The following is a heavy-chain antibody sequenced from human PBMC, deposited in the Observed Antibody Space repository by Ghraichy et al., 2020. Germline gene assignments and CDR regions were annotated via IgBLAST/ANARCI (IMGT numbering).Heavy chain of an antibody. D-gene: IGHD3-9*01. V-gene: IGHV1-18*04. J-gene: IGHJ3*02. CDR3: AGGNYDIFPFDAFDI. Sequence: ASVKVSCKASGYTFTSYGISWVRQAPGQGLEWMGWISAYNGNTNYAQKLQGRVTMTTDTSTSTAYMELRSLRSDDTAVYYCAGGNYDIFPFDAFDIWGQGTMVTVSS. CDR1: GYTFTSYG. CDR2: ISAYNGNT.